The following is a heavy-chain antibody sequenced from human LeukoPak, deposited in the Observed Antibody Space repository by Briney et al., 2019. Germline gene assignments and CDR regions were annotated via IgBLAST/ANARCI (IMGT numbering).Heavy chain of an antibody. CDR2: ISGTGTNT. J-gene: IGHJ4*02. CDR1: GFAFISFT. V-gene: IGHV3-23*01. D-gene: IGHD6-19*01. Sequence: PGGSLRLSCAASGFAFISFTMSWVRQTPGKGLEWVASISGTGTNTYYADSVKGRFTISRDNSRNTLYLQMNSLGAEDTAIYYCAKDRGVAVTGMFYWGQGTLVTVSS. CDR3: AKDRGVAVTGMFY.